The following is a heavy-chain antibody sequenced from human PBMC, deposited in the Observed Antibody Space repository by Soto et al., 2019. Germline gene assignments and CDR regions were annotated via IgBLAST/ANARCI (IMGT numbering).Heavy chain of an antibody. CDR3: ARGPDYEGYFDY. CDR2: IILPFGTP. Sequence: QVRLVQSGAEVKKPGSSVKVSCKASGGTFSNYAIAWLRQAPGQGLEWMGGIILPFGTPNYAQKFQGRVTISADESMTTDYMEMSGLTSEDTAVYYCARGPDYEGYFDYWGRGTLVTVSS. J-gene: IGHJ4*02. CDR1: GGTFSNYA. V-gene: IGHV1-69*12. D-gene: IGHD4-17*01.